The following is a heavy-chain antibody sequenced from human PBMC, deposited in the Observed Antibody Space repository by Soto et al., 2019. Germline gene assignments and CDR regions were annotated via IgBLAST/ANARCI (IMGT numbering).Heavy chain of an antibody. CDR3: AREIAVAGNYDY. D-gene: IGHD6-19*01. Sequence: QVQLVQSGAEVKKPGSSVKVSCKASGGTFSSYTISWVRQAPGQGLEWMGRIIPILGIANYAQKFQGRVTITADKSTSTACMELSSLRSEDTAVYYCAREIAVAGNYDYWGQGTLVTVSS. CDR2: IIPILGIA. CDR1: GGTFSSYT. J-gene: IGHJ4*02. V-gene: IGHV1-69*08.